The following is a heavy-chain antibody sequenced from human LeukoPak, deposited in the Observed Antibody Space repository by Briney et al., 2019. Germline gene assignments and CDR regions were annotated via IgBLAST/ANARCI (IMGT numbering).Heavy chain of an antibody. Sequence: SETLSLTCAVSGYSISSGYYWGWIRQPPGKGLEWIGSFYHSGSTYSNPSLKSRVTISVDTSKNQFSLKLSSVTAADTAVYYCARASGLGGSSSGAWGAIFDYWGQGTLVTVSA. CDR2: FYHSGST. D-gene: IGHD1-26*01. CDR3: ARASGLGGSSSGAWGAIFDY. CDR1: GYSISSGYY. V-gene: IGHV4-38-2*01. J-gene: IGHJ4*02.